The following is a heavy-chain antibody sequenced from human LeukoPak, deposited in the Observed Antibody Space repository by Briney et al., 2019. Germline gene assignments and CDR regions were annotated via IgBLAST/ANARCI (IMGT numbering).Heavy chain of an antibody. CDR2: VSDDGTRQ. D-gene: IGHD1-26*01. J-gene: IGHJ4*02. V-gene: IGHV3-30*03. Sequence: PGRSLRLSCAASGFIFSSYGMYWVRQSPGKGPEWVAYVSDDGTRQYYADSVKGRLTISRDNSKNTLNLQMNSLRVEDTAVYYCARDITGSYSVDYWGQGTLVTVSS. CDR3: ARDITGSYSVDY. CDR1: GFIFSSYG.